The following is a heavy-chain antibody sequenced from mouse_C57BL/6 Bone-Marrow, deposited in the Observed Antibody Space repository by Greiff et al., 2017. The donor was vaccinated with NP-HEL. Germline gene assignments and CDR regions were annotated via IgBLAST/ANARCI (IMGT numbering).Heavy chain of an antibody. CDR1: GFTFSDFY. D-gene: IGHD4-1*01. CDR2: SRNKANDYTT. V-gene: IGHV7-1*01. Sequence: EVKLVESGGGLVQSGRSLRLSCATSGFTFSDFYMEWVRQAPGKGLEWIAASRNKANDYTTEYSASVKGRFIVSRDTSQSILYLQMNALRAEDTAMYYCARDAPTKTGTRAMDYWGQGTSVTVSS. J-gene: IGHJ4*01. CDR3: ARDAPTKTGTRAMDY.